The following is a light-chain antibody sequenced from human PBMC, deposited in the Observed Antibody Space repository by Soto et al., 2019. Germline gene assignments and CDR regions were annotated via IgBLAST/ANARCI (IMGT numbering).Light chain of an antibody. V-gene: IGKV3-20*01. CDR2: GAS. CDR3: QQYGDLPWT. Sequence: EIVMTQSPATLSLSPVERATLSCRASQSVSSSFLAWYQQKPGQAPRLLIYGASNRATGIPDRFSGSGSGTDFTLTIDRLESEDFAVYFCQQYGDLPWTFGQGTKVDIK. J-gene: IGKJ1*01. CDR1: QSVSSSF.